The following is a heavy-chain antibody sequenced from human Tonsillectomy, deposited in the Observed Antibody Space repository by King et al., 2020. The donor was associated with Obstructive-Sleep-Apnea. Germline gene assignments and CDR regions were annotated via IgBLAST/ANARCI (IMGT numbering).Heavy chain of an antibody. V-gene: IGHV3-15*01. D-gene: IGHD3-10*01. J-gene: IGHJ4*02. CDR3: TTDRANYYGSGSSCFAD. CDR1: GFIFSNAW. Sequence: VQLVESGGGLVQPGGSLRLSCTASGFIFSNAWMSWVRQAPGKGLEWVGRIKSKSDGGTTDYAAPVKGKFTISRDDSKNMMYLQLNSLKTEDTAMYYCTTDRANYYGSGSSCFADWGQGTLVTVSS. CDR2: IKSKSDGGTT.